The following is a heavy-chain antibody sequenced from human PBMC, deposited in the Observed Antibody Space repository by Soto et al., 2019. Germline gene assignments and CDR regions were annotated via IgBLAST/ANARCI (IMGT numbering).Heavy chain of an antibody. CDR1: GYTFTSYG. J-gene: IGHJ5*02. V-gene: IGHV1-18*01. D-gene: IGHD3-3*01. Sequence: ASVKVSCKASGYTFTSYGISWVRQAPGQGLEWMGWISAYNGNANYAQKLQGRVTMTTDTSTSTAYMELRSLRSDDTAVYYCARDGPLTIFGVVTPNWFDPWGQGTLVTVSS. CDR2: ISAYNGNA. CDR3: ARDGPLTIFGVVTPNWFDP.